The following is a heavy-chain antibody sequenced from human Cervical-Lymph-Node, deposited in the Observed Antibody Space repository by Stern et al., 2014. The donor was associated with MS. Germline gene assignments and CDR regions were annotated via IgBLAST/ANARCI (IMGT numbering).Heavy chain of an antibody. CDR3: ARQTGYDILTGYSHYYGMDV. V-gene: IGHV5-51*01. CDR1: GYSFTSYW. Sequence: EVQLVESGAEVKKPGESLKISCKGSGYSFTSYWIGWVRQMPGKGLEWMGIIYPGDSDTRYNPSFQGQVTISADKSISTAYLQWSSLKASDTAMYYCARQTGYDILTGYSHYYGMDVWGQGTTVTVSS. CDR2: IYPGDSDT. J-gene: IGHJ6*02. D-gene: IGHD3-9*01.